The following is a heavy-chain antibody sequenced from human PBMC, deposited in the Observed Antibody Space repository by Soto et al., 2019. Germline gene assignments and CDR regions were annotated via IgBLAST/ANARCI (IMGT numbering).Heavy chain of an antibody. J-gene: IGHJ3*02. V-gene: IGHV1-8*02. Sequence: ASVKVSCKASGGTFSSYAISWVRQAPGQGLEWMGGMNPNSGNAGYAQKFQGRVTMTRNTSISTAYMELSSLRSEDTAVYYCARTTWGADDAFDIWGQGTMVTVSS. CDR3: ARTTWGADDAFDI. CDR2: MNPNSGNA. CDR1: GGTFSSYA. D-gene: IGHD1-26*01.